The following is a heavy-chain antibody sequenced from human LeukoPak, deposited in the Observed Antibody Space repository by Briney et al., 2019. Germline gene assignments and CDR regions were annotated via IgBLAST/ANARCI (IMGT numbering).Heavy chain of an antibody. Sequence: PSETLSLTCTVSGGSISSSAYYWGWIRQPPGKGLEWIGSIYHSGSTYYSPSLKSRVTISVDTSKNHFPLKLSSVTAADTAVYYCAIGRTGSNPNNWFDPWGQGTLVTVSS. J-gene: IGHJ5*02. CDR1: GGSISSSAYY. V-gene: IGHV4-39*06. CDR2: IYHSGST. D-gene: IGHD3-16*02. CDR3: AIGRTGSNPNNWFDP.